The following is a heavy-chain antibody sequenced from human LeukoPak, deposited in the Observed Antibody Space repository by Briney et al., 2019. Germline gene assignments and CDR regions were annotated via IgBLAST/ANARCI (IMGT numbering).Heavy chain of an antibody. CDR2: INPSGGST. J-gene: IGHJ4*02. CDR1: GYTFTSYY. CDR3: ASLVVVITRSLYPPPFDY. V-gene: IGHV1-46*01. D-gene: IGHD3-22*01. Sequence: EASVKVSCKASGYTFTSYYMHWVRQAPGQGLEWMGIINPSGGSTSYAQKFQGRVTMTRDTSTSTVYMEPSSLRSEDTAVYYCASLVVVITRSLYPPPFDYWGQGTLVTVSS.